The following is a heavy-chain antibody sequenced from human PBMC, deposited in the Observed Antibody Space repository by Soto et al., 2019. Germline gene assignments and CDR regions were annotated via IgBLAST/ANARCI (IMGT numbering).Heavy chain of an antibody. CDR3: ARGHDYKRYYDILTGYRKLTQYYFDY. CDR2: INHSGST. V-gene: IGHV4-34*01. J-gene: IGHJ4*02. D-gene: IGHD3-9*01. CDR1: GGSFSGYY. Sequence: SETLSLTCAVYGGSFSGYYWSWIRQPPGKGLEWIGEINHSGSTNYNPSLKSRVTISVDTSKNQFSLKLSSVTAADTAVYYCARGHDYKRYYDILTGYRKLTQYYFDYWGQGTLVTVSS.